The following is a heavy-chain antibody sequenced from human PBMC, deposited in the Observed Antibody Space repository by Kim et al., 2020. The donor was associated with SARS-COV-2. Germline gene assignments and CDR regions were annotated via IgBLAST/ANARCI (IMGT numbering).Heavy chain of an antibody. CDR1: GFTFSDEW. Sequence: GGSLRLSCAASGFTFSDEWVSWVRQVPGKGLEWLANIRPDGSEEQYVDSVKGRLTISRDNAKNSLYLQINNLRAEDTAVYYCARAARSTSRGDWGQGNLVIVSS. J-gene: IGHJ4*02. D-gene: IGHD2-2*01. CDR3: ARAARSTSRGD. CDR2: IRPDGSEE. V-gene: IGHV3-7*01.